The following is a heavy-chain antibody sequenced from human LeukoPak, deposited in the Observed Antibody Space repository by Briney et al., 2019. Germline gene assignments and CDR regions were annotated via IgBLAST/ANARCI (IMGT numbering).Heavy chain of an antibody. V-gene: IGHV3-23*01. CDR3: AKDREFGVVIPPGGFDS. J-gene: IGHJ5*01. D-gene: IGHD3-3*01. CDR2: ISSSGGST. CDR1: GFTFSDYA. Sequence: GGSLRLSCAASGFTFSDYAMSWVRQAPGKGLEWVSGISSSGGSTIYADSVKGRFTISRDNSENTMYLQMNSLRAEDTAVYYCAKDREFGVVIPPGGFDSWGQGTPVTVSS.